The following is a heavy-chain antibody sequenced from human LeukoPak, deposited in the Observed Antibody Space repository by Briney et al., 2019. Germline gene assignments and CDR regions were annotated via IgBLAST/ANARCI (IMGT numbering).Heavy chain of an antibody. J-gene: IGHJ4*02. Sequence: PSETLSLTCTVSGGPISSSSNYWGWIRQPPGKGLEWIGSLYYSGNTHYNPSLKSRVTIAVDTSKNQFSLKLTSVTAADTAVYYCARHKSGSYPPYYFDSWGQGTLVTVSS. CDR2: LYYSGNT. D-gene: IGHD1-26*01. CDR3: ARHKSGSYPPYYFDS. V-gene: IGHV4-39*01. CDR1: GGPISSSSNY.